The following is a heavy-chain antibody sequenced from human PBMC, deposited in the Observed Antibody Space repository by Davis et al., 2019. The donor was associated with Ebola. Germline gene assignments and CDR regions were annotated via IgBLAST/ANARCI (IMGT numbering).Heavy chain of an antibody. CDR3: ARAKDAIYDILTGYWGVDP. Sequence: ASVKVSCKTSGYSFRTYAMNWVRQAPGQGLEWMGWINTNTGNPTYAQGFTGRFVFSLDTSVSTTYLQISSLKAEDTAVYYCARAKDAIYDILTGYWGVDPWGQGTLVTVSS. V-gene: IGHV7-4-1*02. CDR2: INTNTGNP. J-gene: IGHJ5*02. D-gene: IGHD3-9*01. CDR1: GYSFRTYA.